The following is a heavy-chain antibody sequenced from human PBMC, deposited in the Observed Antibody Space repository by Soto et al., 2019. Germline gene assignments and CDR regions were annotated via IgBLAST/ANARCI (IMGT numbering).Heavy chain of an antibody. V-gene: IGHV4-31*03. J-gene: IGHJ4*02. CDR2: IHYSGTT. Sequence: SETLSLTCTVSGDSITAGGHYWAWIRQHPEKGLEWLGYIHYSGTTDYNPSLKSRLTVSVDTSKNQFSLSLSSVTAADTAVYYCARDKKCGGDCYVFDYWGQGTLVTVSS. D-gene: IGHD2-21*02. CDR1: GDSITAGGHY. CDR3: ARDKKCGGDCYVFDY.